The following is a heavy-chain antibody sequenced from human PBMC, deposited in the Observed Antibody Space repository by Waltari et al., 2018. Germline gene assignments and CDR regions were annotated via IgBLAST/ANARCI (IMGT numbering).Heavy chain of an antibody. CDR1: GFTFSSYS. J-gene: IGHJ4*02. V-gene: IGHV3-48*04. Sequence: EVQLVESGGGLVQPGGSLRLSCAASGFTFSSYSMNWVRQAPGKGLEWVSYISSSSITIYYADSVKGRFTISRDNAKNSLYLQMNSLRAEDTAVYYCARDKTLEWVYATVLDYWGQGTLVTVSS. D-gene: IGHD2-8*01. CDR3: ARDKTLEWVYATVLDY. CDR2: ISSSSITI.